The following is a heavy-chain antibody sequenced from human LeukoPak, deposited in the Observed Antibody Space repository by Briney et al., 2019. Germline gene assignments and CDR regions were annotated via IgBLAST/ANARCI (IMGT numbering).Heavy chain of an antibody. Sequence: SQTLSLTCAVSGGSISSGGYSWSWIRQPPGKGLEWIGYIYHSGSTYYNPSLKSRVTISVDTSKNQFSLKLSSVTAADTAVNYCARGRPDYYYYGMDVWGQGTTVTVSS. CDR2: IYHSGST. V-gene: IGHV4-30-2*01. CDR1: GGSISSGGYS. CDR3: ARGRPDYYYYGMDV. J-gene: IGHJ6*02.